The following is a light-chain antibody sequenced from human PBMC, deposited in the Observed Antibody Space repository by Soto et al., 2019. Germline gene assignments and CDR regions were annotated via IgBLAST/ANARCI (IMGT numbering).Light chain of an antibody. V-gene: IGKV3-11*01. CDR3: QHRSNWVT. CDR1: QNVSTY. J-gene: IGKJ4*01. Sequence: EIVLTQSPATLSLPPGERATLSCRASQNVSTYLAWYQQKPGQAPRLLIYHASNRATGIPARFSGSGSGTDFTLTISSLEPEDFAVYYCQHRSNWVTFGGGTKVEIK. CDR2: HAS.